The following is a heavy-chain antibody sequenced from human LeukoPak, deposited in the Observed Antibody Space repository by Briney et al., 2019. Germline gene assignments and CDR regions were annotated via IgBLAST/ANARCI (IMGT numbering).Heavy chain of an antibody. CDR3: AREGDLGPWAFDI. J-gene: IGHJ3*02. CDR1: GFTFSSYS. Sequence: GGSLRLSCAASGFTFSSYSMNWVRQAPGRGLEWVSSISSSSSYIYYADSVKGRFTISRDNAKNSLYLQMNSLRAEDTAVYYCAREGDLGPWAFDIWGQGTMVTVSS. CDR2: ISSSSSYI. V-gene: IGHV3-21*01.